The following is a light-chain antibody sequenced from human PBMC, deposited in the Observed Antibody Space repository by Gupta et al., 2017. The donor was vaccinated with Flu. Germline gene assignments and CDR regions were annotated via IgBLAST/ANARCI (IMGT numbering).Light chain of an antibody. CDR1: SSDAGGYKY. CDR2: EVT. CDR3: CSKASNYSLV. J-gene: IGLJ2*01. Sequence: QSALTQPRSVSGSPGQSVTISCTGTSSDAGGYKYVSWYQQNPGKAPKLMIYEVTKRPSGVPGSFSCSQAGNPALPTIPGPPAEDGAYYFRCSKASNYSLVFGGGTKLTVL. V-gene: IGLV2-11*01.